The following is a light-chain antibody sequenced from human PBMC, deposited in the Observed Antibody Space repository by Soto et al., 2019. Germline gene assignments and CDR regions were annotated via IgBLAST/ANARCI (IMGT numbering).Light chain of an antibody. CDR1: QSISSW. V-gene: IGKV1-5*03. CDR3: QQYSSFYS. J-gene: IGKJ2*03. CDR2: QAS. Sequence: DLPMTQSPSTLSAYVGDRVTMTCRASQSISSWLAWYQQKPGKAPKFLIHQASRLESGVPPRFSGRGSGTEFTLTITSVQSDDFATYYCQQYSSFYSFGQGTKLEIK.